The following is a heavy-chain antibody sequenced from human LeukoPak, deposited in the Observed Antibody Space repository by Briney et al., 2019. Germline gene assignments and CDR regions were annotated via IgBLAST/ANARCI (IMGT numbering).Heavy chain of an antibody. CDR1: GGTFSSYA. D-gene: IGHD3-10*01. Sequence: SVKVSCKASGGTFSSYAISWVRQAPGQGLEWMGGIIPIFGTANYAQKFQGRVTMTRDTSTSTVYMELSSLRSEDTAVYYCARVWDYGSGSFPGWWGQGTLVTVSS. CDR2: IIPIFGTA. J-gene: IGHJ4*02. CDR3: ARVWDYGSGSFPGW. V-gene: IGHV1-69*05.